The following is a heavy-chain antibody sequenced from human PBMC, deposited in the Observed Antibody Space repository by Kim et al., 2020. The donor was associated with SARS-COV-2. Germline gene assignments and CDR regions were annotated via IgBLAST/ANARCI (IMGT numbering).Heavy chain of an antibody. D-gene: IGHD5-12*01. J-gene: IGHJ5*01. V-gene: IGHV1-8*01. Sequence: ASVKVSCKASGFTFTNYDINWVRHATGQGLEWMGWMNPKSGDTRYAQKFQGRVTMTRDTSITTAYMELRSLRSDDTAVYFCARGLGDYSGDDFPICSSWG. CDR2: MNPKSGDT. CDR3: ARGLGDYSGDDFPICSS. CDR1: GFTFTNYD.